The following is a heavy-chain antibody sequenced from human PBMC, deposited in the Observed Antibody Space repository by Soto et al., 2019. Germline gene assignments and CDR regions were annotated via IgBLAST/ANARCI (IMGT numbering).Heavy chain of an antibody. CDR2: ISSDVNYK. D-gene: IGHD6-13*01. Sequence: QVQLVESGGGVVQPGRSLELSCAASGFTFSSYALHWVRQAPGKGLDWVAVISSDVNYKYYADSVKGRFTISRYNSRDTLYLQMNSLRAEDTAVYYCARQQKRGLWLFYFWCQGTLVTFSS. V-gene: IGHV3-30-3*01. J-gene: IGHJ4*02. CDR3: ARQQKRGLWLFYF. CDR1: GFTFSSYA.